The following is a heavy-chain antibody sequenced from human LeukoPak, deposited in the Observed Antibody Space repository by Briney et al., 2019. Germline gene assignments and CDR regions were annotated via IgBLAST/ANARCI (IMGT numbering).Heavy chain of an antibody. V-gene: IGHV1-18*01. CDR1: GYTFTIYG. D-gene: IGHD5-24*01. CDR3: ARERVSDGLYYFDY. Sequence: ASVKVSRKASGYTFTIYGISWVRQPPAQGHERMGWISAYNGNTNNAQTLQGRGTMTTDTSTSTAYMELRSLRSDDTAVYYCARERVSDGLYYFDYWGQGTLVTVSS. CDR2: ISAYNGNT. J-gene: IGHJ4*02.